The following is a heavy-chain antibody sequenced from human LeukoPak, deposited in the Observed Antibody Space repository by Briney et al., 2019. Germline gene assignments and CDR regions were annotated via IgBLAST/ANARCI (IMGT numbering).Heavy chain of an antibody. CDR2: IRSKAYGGTT. Sequence: SGGSLRLSCAASGFTFSSYSMSWVRQAPGKGLEWVGFIRSKAYGGTTEYAASVKGRFTISRDDSKSIAYLQMNSLKTEDTAVYYCTRGDILTGYSIDYWGQGTLVTVSS. CDR3: TRGDILTGYSIDY. CDR1: GFTFSSYS. V-gene: IGHV3-49*04. J-gene: IGHJ4*02. D-gene: IGHD3-9*01.